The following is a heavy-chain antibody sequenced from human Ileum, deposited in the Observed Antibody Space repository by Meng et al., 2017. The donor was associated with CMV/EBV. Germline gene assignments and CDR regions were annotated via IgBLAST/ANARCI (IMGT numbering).Heavy chain of an antibody. CDR1: GFTFSSSW. Sequence: GESLKISCAASGFTFSSSWMSWVRQAPGKGLEWVANIKEEGSEKYYVDSVKGRFTISRDNAKNSLSLQMNSLRAEDTAVYYCAGGPRPGGSCYYPLDYWGQGTLVTVSS. V-gene: IGHV3-7*01. CDR2: IKEEGSEK. D-gene: IGHD2-15*01. CDR3: AGGPRPGGSCYYPLDY. J-gene: IGHJ4*02.